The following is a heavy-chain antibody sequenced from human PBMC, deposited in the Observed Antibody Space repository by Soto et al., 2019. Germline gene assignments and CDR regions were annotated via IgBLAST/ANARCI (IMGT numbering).Heavy chain of an antibody. Sequence: EVQLVESGGGLVQPGGSLRLSCAASGFTFSSYSMNWVRQAPGKGLEWVSYISSSSSTIYYADSVKGRFTISRDNAKNSLYLQMNSLRDEDTAVYYCARDRGTVTTSYYYYGMDVWGQRTTVTVSS. D-gene: IGHD4-17*01. CDR2: ISSSSSTI. J-gene: IGHJ6*02. CDR1: GFTFSSYS. V-gene: IGHV3-48*02. CDR3: ARDRGTVTTSYYYYGMDV.